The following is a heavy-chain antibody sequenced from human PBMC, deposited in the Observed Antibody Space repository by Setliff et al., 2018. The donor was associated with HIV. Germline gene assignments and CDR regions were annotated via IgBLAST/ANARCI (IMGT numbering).Heavy chain of an antibody. D-gene: IGHD3-3*01. CDR2: INWNGGST. V-gene: IGHV3-20*04. CDR1: GFTFSSYS. Sequence: GGSLRLSCAASGFTFSSYSMNWVRQAPGKGLEWVSGINWNGGSTGYADSVKGRFTISRDNAKNFLYLQMNSLRAEDTALYYCARSDTIFGVAPIYWGQGILVTVSS. J-gene: IGHJ4*02. CDR3: ARSDTIFGVAPIY.